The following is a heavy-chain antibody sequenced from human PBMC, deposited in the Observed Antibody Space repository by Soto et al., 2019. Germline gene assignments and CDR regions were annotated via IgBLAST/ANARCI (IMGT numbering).Heavy chain of an antibody. CDR3: ASVGGYYYYGMDV. Sequence: ETLSLTCTVSGGSISSYYWSWIRQPPGKGLEWIGYIYYSGSTNYNPSLKSRVTISVDTSKNQFSLKLSSVTAADTAVYYCASVGGYYYYGMDVWGQGTTVTVSS. J-gene: IGHJ6*02. V-gene: IGHV4-59*01. CDR2: IYYSGST. D-gene: IGHD3-10*01. CDR1: GGSISSYY.